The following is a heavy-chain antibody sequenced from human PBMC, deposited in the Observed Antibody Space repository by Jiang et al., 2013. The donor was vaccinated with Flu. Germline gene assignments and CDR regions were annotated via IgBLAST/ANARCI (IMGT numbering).Heavy chain of an antibody. CDR2: MNPNSGNT. J-gene: IGHJ6*02. Sequence: GAEVKKPGASVKVSCKASGYTFTSYDINWVRQATGQGLEWMGWMNPNSGNTGYAQKFQGRVTMTRNTSISTAYMELSSLRSEDTAVYYCARVWGPPNVLRFLEANPKNYYGMDVWGQGTTVTVSS. V-gene: IGHV1-8*01. D-gene: IGHD3-3*01. CDR3: ARVWGPPNVLRFLEANPKNYYGMDV. CDR1: GYTFTSYD.